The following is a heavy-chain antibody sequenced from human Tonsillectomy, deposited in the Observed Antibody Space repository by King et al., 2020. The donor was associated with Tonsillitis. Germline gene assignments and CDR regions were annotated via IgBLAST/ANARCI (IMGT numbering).Heavy chain of an antibody. CDR2: IYYSGSP. J-gene: IGHJ4*02. D-gene: IGHD1-26*01. Sequence: VQLQESGPGLVKPSETLSLTCTISFGSISSYYWSWLRQPPGKGLEWIGYIYYSGSPNYNTSPKSRGTISADTSKNQFSRKLSSVTAADTAVYYCARMPEGGATTTGWGALDYWGQGTLVTVSS. V-gene: IGHV4-59*01. CDR3: ARMPEGGATTTGWGALDY. CDR1: FGSISSYY.